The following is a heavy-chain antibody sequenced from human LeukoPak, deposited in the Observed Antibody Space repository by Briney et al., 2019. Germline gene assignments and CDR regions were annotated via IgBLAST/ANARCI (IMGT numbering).Heavy chain of an antibody. Sequence: GGSLRLSCAASGLTFSGFEMNWVRPAPGKGLEWVTYINSRGHRKYYADSVKCRFTITRDNATNPLSLQINSLRTQDTDIDYCASAKDWSPDYWGQGILVTVSS. CDR3: ASAKDWSPDY. D-gene: IGHD3/OR15-3a*01. J-gene: IGHJ4*02. V-gene: IGHV3-48*03. CDR2: INSRGHRK. CDR1: GLTFSGFE.